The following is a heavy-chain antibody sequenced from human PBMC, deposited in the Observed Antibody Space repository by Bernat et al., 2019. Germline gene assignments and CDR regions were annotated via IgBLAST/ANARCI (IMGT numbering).Heavy chain of an antibody. CDR3: AKDGSRGIQLGEFGTLGTDV. J-gene: IGHJ6*02. V-gene: IGHV3-74*01. Sequence: EVQLVESGGGLVQPGGSLRLSCAASGFTFSSYWMHWVRQAPGKGLVWVSRINSDGSGTNYADSVKGRFTISRDNAKNTLYLQMNSLRPEDTAVYYCAKDGSRGIQLGEFGTLGTDVWGQGTTVTVSS. CDR1: GFTFSSYW. D-gene: IGHD3-16*01. CDR2: INSDGSGT.